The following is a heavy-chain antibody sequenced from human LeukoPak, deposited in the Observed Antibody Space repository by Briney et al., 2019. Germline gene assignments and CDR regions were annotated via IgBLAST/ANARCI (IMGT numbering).Heavy chain of an antibody. J-gene: IGHJ4*02. CDR3: AKDWRYCSGGSCYFDY. CDR2: ISGSGGST. V-gene: IGHV3-23*01. D-gene: IGHD2-15*01. CDR1: GFTFSSYA. Sequence: GGSRRLSCAASGFTFSSYAMSWVRQAPGKGLEWVSAISGSGGSTYYADSVKGRFTISRDNSKNTLYLQMNSLRAEDTAVYYCAKDWRYCSGGSCYFDYWGQGTLVTVSS.